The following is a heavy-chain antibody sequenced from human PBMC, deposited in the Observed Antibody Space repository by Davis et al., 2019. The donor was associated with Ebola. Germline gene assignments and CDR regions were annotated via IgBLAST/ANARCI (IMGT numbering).Heavy chain of an antibody. CDR2: IKQDESEK. V-gene: IGHV3-7*01. J-gene: IGHJ6*03. CDR1: GFTFSSYW. CDR3: ARVSGPTYYYYMDV. Sequence: GESLKISCAASGFTFSSYWMSWVRQAPGKGLEWVANIKQDESEKYYVDSVKGRFTISRDNAKSSLYLQMDSLRAEDTAVYYCARVSGPTYYYYMDVWGKGTTVTVSS.